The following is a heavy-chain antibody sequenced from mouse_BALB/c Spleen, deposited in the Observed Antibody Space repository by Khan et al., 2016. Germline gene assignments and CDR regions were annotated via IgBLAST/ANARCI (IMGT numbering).Heavy chain of an antibody. D-gene: IGHD3-1*01. CDR3: ARRSYYFDY. CDR2: INPSTGYT. Sequence: QVQLQQSGAELAKPGASVKMSCKASGYTFTSYWMHWVKQRPGQGLEWIGYINPSTGYTEYNQKFKDKATLTADKSSSTAYMQLSSLTSEDSAVYYCARRSYYFDYWGQGTTLTVSS. CDR1: GYTFTSYW. J-gene: IGHJ2*01. V-gene: IGHV1-7*01.